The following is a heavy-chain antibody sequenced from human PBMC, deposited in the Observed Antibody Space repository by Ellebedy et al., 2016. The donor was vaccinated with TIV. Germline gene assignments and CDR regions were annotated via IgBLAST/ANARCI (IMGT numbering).Heavy chain of an antibody. CDR3: ARRERLRWYLDY. CDR2: INHSGST. Sequence: MPSETLSLTCAVYGGSFSGYYWSWNRQPPGKGLEWIGEINHSGSTNYNPSLKSRVTISVDTSKNQFSLKLSSVTAADTAVYYCARRERLRWYLDYWGQGTLVTVSS. CDR1: GGSFSGYY. D-gene: IGHD4-23*01. J-gene: IGHJ4*02. V-gene: IGHV4-34*01.